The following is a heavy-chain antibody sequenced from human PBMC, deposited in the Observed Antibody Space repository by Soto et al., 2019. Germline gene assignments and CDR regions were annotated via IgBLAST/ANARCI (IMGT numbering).Heavy chain of an antibody. CDR1: GFTFSSYG. D-gene: IGHD5-12*01. CDR3: AKLGVYSGYDSFDP. V-gene: IGHV3-30*18. Sequence: QVQLVESGGGVVQPGRSLRLSCAASGFTFSSYGMHWVRQAPGKGLEWVAVISYDGSNKYYADSVKGRFTISRDNSKNTLYLQMNSLRAEDTVVYYCAKLGVYSGYDSFDPWGQGTLVTVSS. CDR2: ISYDGSNK. J-gene: IGHJ5*02.